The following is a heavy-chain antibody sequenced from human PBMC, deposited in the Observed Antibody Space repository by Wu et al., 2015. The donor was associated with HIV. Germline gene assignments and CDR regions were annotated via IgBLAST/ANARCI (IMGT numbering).Heavy chain of an antibody. J-gene: IGHJ3*01. Sequence: QIQLVQSGAEVKKPGASVKVSCKTSGYTFTSYAISWVRQAPGQRPGWMGWINPQHGGKMPSQKLEGRVTLTRDTSTNTAYLDLTRLTSDDTAVYYCARGGRQLIGGAYDVWGQGTMVTVSS. CDR1: GYTFTSYA. D-gene: IGHD6-13*01. CDR2: INPQHGGK. V-gene: IGHV1-18*01. CDR3: ARGGRQLIGGAYDV.